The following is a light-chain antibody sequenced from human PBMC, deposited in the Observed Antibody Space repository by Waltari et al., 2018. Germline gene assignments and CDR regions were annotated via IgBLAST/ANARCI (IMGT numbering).Light chain of an antibody. Sequence: QSALTQPASVSGSYGQSITISCGDVAYFNLVSWYQQQPGKAPKVIIYEGNKRPSGLSDRFSGSKSGNTASLTISGPQADDQADYYCCSYAGGTSWVFGGGTKLTVL. CDR1: DVAYFNL. V-gene: IGLV2-23*01. J-gene: IGLJ3*02. CDR3: CSYAGGTSWV. CDR2: EGN.